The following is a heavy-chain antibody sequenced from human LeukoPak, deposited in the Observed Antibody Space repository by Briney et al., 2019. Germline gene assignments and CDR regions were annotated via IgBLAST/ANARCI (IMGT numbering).Heavy chain of an antibody. J-gene: IGHJ3*02. Sequence: SETLSLTCIVSGVSISSYYWNWIRQPPGKGLEWIGYIYYSGSTNSNPALKSRVTISVDTSKKQFSLKLSSVTAADTAVYYCARAREAYYDRAFDIWGQGTMVTVSS. V-gene: IGHV4-59*01. CDR1: GVSISSYY. CDR3: ARAREAYYDRAFDI. CDR2: IYYSGST. D-gene: IGHD3-9*01.